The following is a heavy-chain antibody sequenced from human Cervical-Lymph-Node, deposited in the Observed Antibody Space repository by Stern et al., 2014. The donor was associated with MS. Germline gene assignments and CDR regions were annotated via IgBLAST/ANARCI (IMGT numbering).Heavy chain of an antibody. CDR3: ARDGRHRDNYGLDV. D-gene: IGHD2-15*01. J-gene: IGHJ6*02. CDR1: GGTFNVYA. Sequence: QVQLVQSGAEVKKPGSSVKVSCQASGGTFNVYAINWLRQAPGQGLEWMRGISLLFCTAHYAQKFQVRVTITAYESTRTSSMQLSSLRSNDTAVYYCARDGRHRDNYGLDVWGQGTTVIVSS. CDR2: ISLLFCTA. V-gene: IGHV1-69*01.